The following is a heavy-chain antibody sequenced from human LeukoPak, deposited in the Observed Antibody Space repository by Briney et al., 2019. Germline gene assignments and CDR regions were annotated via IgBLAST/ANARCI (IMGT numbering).Heavy chain of an antibody. V-gene: IGHV4-59*01. Sequence: SETLSLTCAVYGGSFSGYYWSWIRQPPGKGLEWIGYMYYSGSTSYNPSLKSRVTTSVDTAKNQFSLKVNSVTAADTAVYYCARGEPVDYWGQGTLVTVSS. CDR3: ARGEPVDY. CDR2: MYYSGST. CDR1: GGSFSGYY. J-gene: IGHJ4*02. D-gene: IGHD1-14*01.